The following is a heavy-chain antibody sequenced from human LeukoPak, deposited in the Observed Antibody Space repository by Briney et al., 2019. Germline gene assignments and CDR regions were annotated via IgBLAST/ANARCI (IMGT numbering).Heavy chain of an antibody. CDR2: ISSSSRTI. V-gene: IGHV3-48*04. D-gene: IGHD6-19*01. CDR3: ARVGTSGWTSDY. CDR1: GCTFSSYS. J-gene: IGHJ4*02. Sequence: LRLSCAASGCTFSSYSINWVRQAPGKGLEWLSYISSSSRTISYADSLKGRFTFSRDNAKNSLDLQMNSLRVEDTAVYYCARVGTSGWTSDYWGQGTLVTVSS.